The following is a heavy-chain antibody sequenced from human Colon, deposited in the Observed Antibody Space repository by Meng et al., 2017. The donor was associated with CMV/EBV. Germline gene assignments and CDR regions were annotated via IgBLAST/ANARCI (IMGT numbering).Heavy chain of an antibody. V-gene: IGHV4-61*08. Sequence: ESLKISCTVSGGSISRDDYYWAWIRQPPGKGLEWIGYVFHSGTNYNPSLKSRVTMSADASRNQFSLRLNSVTAADTAVYYCARGQGYCTSANCLKYYFDFWGQGALVTVSS. CDR1: GGSISRDDYY. D-gene: IGHD2-2*01. J-gene: IGHJ4*02. CDR3: ARGQGYCTSANCLKYYFDF. CDR2: VFHSGT.